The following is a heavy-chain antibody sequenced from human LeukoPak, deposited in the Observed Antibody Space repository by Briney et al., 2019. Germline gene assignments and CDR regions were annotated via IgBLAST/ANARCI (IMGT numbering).Heavy chain of an antibody. J-gene: IGHJ3*02. CDR1: GGSISSGNYY. D-gene: IGHD3-22*01. CDR3: ARDPNYYDSSGVDAFDI. Sequence: SETLSLTCTVSGGSISSGNYYWSWIRQPAGKGLEWIGRIYTSGSTNYNPSLKSRVTISVDTSKNQFSLKLSSVTAADTAVYYCARDPNYYDSSGVDAFDIWGQGTMVTVSS. CDR2: IYTSGST. V-gene: IGHV4-61*02.